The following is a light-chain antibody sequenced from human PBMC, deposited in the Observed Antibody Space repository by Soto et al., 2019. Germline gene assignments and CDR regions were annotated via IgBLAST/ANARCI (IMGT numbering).Light chain of an antibody. CDR3: ATWDDSLSNYV. V-gene: IGLV1-47*01. CDR1: SSNIGNNY. J-gene: IGLJ1*01. CDR2: RNN. Sequence: QSVLTQPPSASGTPGQRVTISCSGRSSNIGNNYVYWYQHLTGTAPKLLIYRNNQPPPGVPDRFSGSKSGSSASRAISGLRSEDEADYYCATWDDSLSNYVFGTGTKLTVL.